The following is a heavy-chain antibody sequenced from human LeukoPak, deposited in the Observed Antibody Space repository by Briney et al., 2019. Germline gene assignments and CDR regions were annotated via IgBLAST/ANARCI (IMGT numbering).Heavy chain of an antibody. D-gene: IGHD3-22*01. CDR2: IYTSGST. CDR3: ARERRYYDSSGYTVDWFDP. Sequence: SETLSLTCTVSGGSISSYYWSWIRQPAGKGLEWIGRIYTSGSTNYNPSLKSRVTISVDTSKNQFSLKLSSVTAADTAVYYCARERRYYDSSGYTVDWFDPWGQGTLVTVSS. J-gene: IGHJ5*02. V-gene: IGHV4-4*07. CDR1: GGSISSYY.